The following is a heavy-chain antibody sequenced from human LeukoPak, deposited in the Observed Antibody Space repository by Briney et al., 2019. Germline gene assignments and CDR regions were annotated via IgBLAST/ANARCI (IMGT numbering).Heavy chain of an antibody. CDR3: ARDREGDYIWGSYRPDWFDP. CDR1: GFTLSSYT. Sequence: PGGSLRLSCAASGFTLSSYTMNWVRQAPGKGLEWVSSISSSSYIYDADSVKGRFTISRDNAKNSLYLQMNSLRAEDTAVYYCARDREGDYIWGSYRPDWFDPWGQGTLVTVSS. D-gene: IGHD3-16*02. V-gene: IGHV3-21*01. J-gene: IGHJ5*02. CDR2: ISSSSYI.